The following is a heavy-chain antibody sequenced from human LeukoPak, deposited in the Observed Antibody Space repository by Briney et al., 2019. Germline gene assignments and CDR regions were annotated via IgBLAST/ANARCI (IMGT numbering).Heavy chain of an antibody. CDR1: GFTFSSYS. D-gene: IGHD6-19*01. Sequence: GGSLRLSCAASGFTFSSYSMNWVRQAPGKGLEWVSYISGSSGTRYYADSVKGRFTISRDNAKNSLYLQMNSLRAEDTAVYYCARAPYTSGWYRGDNDYWGQGTLVTVSS. J-gene: IGHJ4*02. CDR3: ARAPYTSGWYRGDNDY. CDR2: ISGSSGTR. V-gene: IGHV3-48*01.